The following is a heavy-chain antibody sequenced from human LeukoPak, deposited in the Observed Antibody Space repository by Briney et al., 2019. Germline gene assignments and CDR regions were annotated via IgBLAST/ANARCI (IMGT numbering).Heavy chain of an antibody. D-gene: IGHD2-15*01. V-gene: IGHV3-7*01. CDR2: IKQDGSEK. CDR3: AREPTYCSGGSCYFRYFDY. CDR1: GFTFSSYW. J-gene: IGHJ4*02. Sequence: QAGGSLRLSCAASGFTFSSYWMSWVRQAPGKGLEWVANIKQDGSEKYYVDSVKGRFTISRDNAKNSLYLQMNSLRAEDTAVYYCAREPTYCSGGSCYFRYFDYWGQGTLVTVSS.